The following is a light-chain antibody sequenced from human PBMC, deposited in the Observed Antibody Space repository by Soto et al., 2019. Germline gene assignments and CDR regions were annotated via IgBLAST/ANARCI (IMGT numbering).Light chain of an antibody. CDR1: SSNIGSNT. CDR2: DND. V-gene: IGLV1-44*01. Sequence: SVLTQPPSASGTPGQRVTISASGSSSNIGSNTVSWYQQVPGTAPKLLIYDNDERPSGVPGRFSGSKSGTSASLAISGLQSEDEADYYCATWDDSRNGYVFGPGTKLTVL. J-gene: IGLJ1*01. CDR3: ATWDDSRNGYV.